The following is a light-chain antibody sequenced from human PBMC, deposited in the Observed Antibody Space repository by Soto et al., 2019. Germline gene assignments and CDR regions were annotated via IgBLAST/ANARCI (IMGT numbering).Light chain of an antibody. CDR1: QSISSYY. V-gene: IGKV3-20*01. CDR2: GAS. J-gene: IGKJ1*01. Sequence: EIVLTQSPGTLSLSPGERATLSCRASQSISSYYLAWYQQKPGQAPRLLIYGASSRATGIPDRFSGSGSGTDFTLTISRLEPEDFAVYFCQQYGISPGTFGQGTKVEIK. CDR3: QQYGISPGT.